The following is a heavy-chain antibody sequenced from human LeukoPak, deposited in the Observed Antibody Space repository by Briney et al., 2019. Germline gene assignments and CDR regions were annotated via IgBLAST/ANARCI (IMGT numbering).Heavy chain of an antibody. V-gene: IGHV4-38-2*02. CDR1: GYSISSGYY. J-gene: IGHJ4*02. CDR2: IYHSGST. CDR3: ARGSGYDYVWGSYRLGDY. D-gene: IGHD3-16*02. Sequence: SETLSLTCTVSGYSISSGYYWGWIRQPPGKGLEWIGSIYHSGSTYYNPSLKSRVTISVDTSKNQFSLKLSSVTAADTAVYYCARGSGYDYVWGSYRLGDYWGQGTLVTVSS.